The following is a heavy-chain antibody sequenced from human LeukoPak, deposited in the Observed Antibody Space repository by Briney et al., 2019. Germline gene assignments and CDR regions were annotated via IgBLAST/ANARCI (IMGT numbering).Heavy chain of an antibody. D-gene: IGHD5-18*01. CDR3: ASAVDTAVVSLLY. V-gene: IGHV1-46*01. CDR2: INPSGT. J-gene: IGHJ4*02. Sequence: VSVKVSCKASGYTFTTYYIHWVRQAPGRGLEWMGLINPSGTGSAQRLQGRVTMTRDMSASTVYMELSSLRSEDTAVYYCASAVDTAVVSLLYWGQGTLVTVSS. CDR1: GYTFTTYY.